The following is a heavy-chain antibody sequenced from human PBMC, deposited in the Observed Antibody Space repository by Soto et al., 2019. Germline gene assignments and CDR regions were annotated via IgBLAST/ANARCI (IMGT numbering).Heavy chain of an antibody. V-gene: IGHV3-15*07. Sequence: GGSLRLSCAASGVTFSNAWMNWVRQAPGKGLEWVGRIKSKTDGGTTDYAAPVKGRFTISRDDSKNTLYLQMNSLKTEDTAVYYCTTENDGHYYYGMDVWGQGTTVTVSS. CDR3: TTENDGHYYYGMDV. D-gene: IGHD1-1*01. CDR1: GVTFSNAW. CDR2: IKSKTDGGTT. J-gene: IGHJ6*02.